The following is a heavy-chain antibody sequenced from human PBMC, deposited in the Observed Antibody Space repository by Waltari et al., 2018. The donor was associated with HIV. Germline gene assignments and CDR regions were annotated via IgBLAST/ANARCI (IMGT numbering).Heavy chain of an antibody. V-gene: IGHV3-48*01. Sequence: EVQLVESGGDLVQPGGSLRLSCAASGFSFSSYSMNWVRQAPGTWLQWISCISNSGNTLDYSVSGKGRFTVSGDKAKNSLSLQMHSLRVEDTAVYYCARARGYSYGYEDYWGQGALVTVSS. CDR1: GFSFSSYS. J-gene: IGHJ4*02. CDR2: ISNSGNTL. D-gene: IGHD5-18*01. CDR3: ARARGYSYGYEDY.